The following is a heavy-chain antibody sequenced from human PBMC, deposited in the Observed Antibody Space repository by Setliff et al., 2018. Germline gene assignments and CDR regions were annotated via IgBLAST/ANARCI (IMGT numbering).Heavy chain of an antibody. CDR2: IYYSGST. Sequence: PSETLSLTCTVSGGSISSSSYYWGWIRQPPGKGLEWIGSIYYSGSTYYNPSLKSRVTISVDTSKNQFSLKLSSVTAAGTAVYYCARERMYYNFWSGYSDYWGQGTLVTVSS. D-gene: IGHD3-3*01. CDR1: GGSISSSSYY. J-gene: IGHJ4*02. V-gene: IGHV4-39*07. CDR3: ARERMYYNFWSGYSDY.